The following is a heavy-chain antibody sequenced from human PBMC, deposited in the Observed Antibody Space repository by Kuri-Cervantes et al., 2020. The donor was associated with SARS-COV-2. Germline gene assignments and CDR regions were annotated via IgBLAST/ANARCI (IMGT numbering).Heavy chain of an antibody. V-gene: IGHV1-69*06. CDR2: IIPIFGTA. J-gene: IGHJ6*02. CDR3: ARAVRKEYYYYGMDV. CDR1: GGTFSSYA. Sequence: SVKVSCKASGGTFSSYAISWVRQAPGQGLEWMGGIIPIFGTANYAQKFQGRVTMTADKSTSTAYMELSSLRSEDTAVYYCARAVRKEYYYYGMDVWGQGTMVTVSS.